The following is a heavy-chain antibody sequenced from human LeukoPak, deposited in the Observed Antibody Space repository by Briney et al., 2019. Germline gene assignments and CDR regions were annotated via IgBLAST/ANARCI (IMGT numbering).Heavy chain of an antibody. J-gene: IGHJ6*02. CDR1: GYTFTSYV. V-gene: IGHV7-4-1*02. D-gene: IGHD3-22*01. Sequence: ASVKVSCKASGYTFTSYVMNWVRQAPGQGLEWMGWINTNTGNPTYAQGFTGRFVFSLDTSVSTAYLQISSLKAEDTAVYYCARDYYDSSGYYSYYYYGMDVWGQGTTVTVSS. CDR3: ARDYYDSSGYYSYYYYGMDV. CDR2: INTNTGNP.